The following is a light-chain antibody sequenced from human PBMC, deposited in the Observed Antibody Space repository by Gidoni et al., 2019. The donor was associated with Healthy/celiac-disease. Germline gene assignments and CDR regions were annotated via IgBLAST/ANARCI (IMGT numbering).Light chain of an antibody. Sequence: QSALTQPASVSGSPGQSIPISCTGTSSDVGGYNYVSWYQQHPGKAPKLMIYDVSNRPPGVSNRFSGSKSGNTASLTISGLQAEDEADYYCSSYTSSSTLFGTGTKVTVL. CDR2: DVS. V-gene: IGLV2-14*01. CDR3: SSYTSSSTL. J-gene: IGLJ1*01. CDR1: SSDVGGYNY.